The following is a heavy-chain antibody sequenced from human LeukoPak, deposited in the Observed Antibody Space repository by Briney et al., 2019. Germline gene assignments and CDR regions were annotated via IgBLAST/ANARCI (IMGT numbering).Heavy chain of an antibody. CDR2: IFYSGST. J-gene: IGHJ4*02. V-gene: IGHV4-39*01. CDR1: GGSINRSSYY. D-gene: IGHD3-22*01. Sequence: PSETLSLTCTVSGGSINRSSYYWGWIRQSLGKGLAWIGNIFYSGSTYYNTSLKSRVTISVDTSKNQFSLKLNSVTAADTAVYYCARSDYDDTSAFDYWGQGTLVTVSS. CDR3: ARSDYDDTSAFDY.